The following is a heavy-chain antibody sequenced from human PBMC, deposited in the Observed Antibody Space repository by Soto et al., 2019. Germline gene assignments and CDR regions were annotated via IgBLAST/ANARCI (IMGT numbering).Heavy chain of an antibody. V-gene: IGHV3-15*05. D-gene: IGHD3-10*01. J-gene: IGHJ4*02. CDR3: AREWFGDFV. Sequence: EVQLVESGGGLVKPGGSLRLSCVGSGLTLSDAWMNWVRQIPGKGPEWVGRIKTKSDGAVTDYAELAKGRFTISRDDSEKTVYLQMNSLKTEDTAVYYCAREWFGDFVWGQGTLVTVSS. CDR2: IKTKSDGAVT. CDR1: GLTLSDAW.